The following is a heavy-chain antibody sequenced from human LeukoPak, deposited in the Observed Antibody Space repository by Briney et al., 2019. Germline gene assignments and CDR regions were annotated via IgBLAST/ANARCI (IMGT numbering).Heavy chain of an antibody. Sequence: GESLKISCKGSGYSFTSYWIGWVRQMPGKGLEWMGIIYPGDSDTRYSPSFQGQVTISADKSISTAHLQWSSLKASDTAMYYCARLPYYYDSSGPYFDYWGQGTLVTVSS. V-gene: IGHV5-51*01. D-gene: IGHD3-22*01. CDR1: GYSFTSYW. J-gene: IGHJ4*02. CDR3: ARLPYYYDSSGPYFDY. CDR2: IYPGDSDT.